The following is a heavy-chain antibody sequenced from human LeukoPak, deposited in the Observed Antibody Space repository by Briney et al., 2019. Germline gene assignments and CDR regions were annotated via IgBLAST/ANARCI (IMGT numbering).Heavy chain of an antibody. CDR2: IYYTGNT. J-gene: IGHJ4*02. CDR1: GVSISSSNSY. V-gene: IGHV4-39*01. CDR3: ARQTGSGLFLLP. D-gene: IGHD3/OR15-3a*01. Sequence: WETLSLTCSVSGVSISSSNSYWGWIRQPPGKGLEWIGSIYYTGNTYYNASVKSQVSISIDTSKNQFSLRLTSVNAADTAVYFCARQTGSGLFLLPGGQGTLVTVSS.